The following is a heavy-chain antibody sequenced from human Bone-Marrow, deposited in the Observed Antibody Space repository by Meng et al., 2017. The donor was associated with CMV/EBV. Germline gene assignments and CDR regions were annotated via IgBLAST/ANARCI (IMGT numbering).Heavy chain of an antibody. J-gene: IGHJ5*01. V-gene: IGHV3-21*05. CDR1: GFTFSSYS. CDR2: ISSSGSIT. Sequence: GGSLRLSCAASGFTFSSYSMNWVRQAPGKGLEWVSYISSSGSITKYLDSVKGRFTISRDNAKNSLFLQMNSLRVEDTAVYYCARDSSAVHNWLDSWGQGHLVTVSS. CDR3: ARDSSAVHNWLDS. D-gene: IGHD1-26*01.